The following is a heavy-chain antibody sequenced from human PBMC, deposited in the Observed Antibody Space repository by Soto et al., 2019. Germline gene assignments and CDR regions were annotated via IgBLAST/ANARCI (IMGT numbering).Heavy chain of an antibody. CDR2: MSPKSGNT. D-gene: IGHD7-27*01. V-gene: IGHV1-8*02. Sequence: QVQLVQSGAEVKKPAASVKVSCKASGYTFTSYDINWVRQAPGQGLEWMGWMSPKSGNTGYAQKFQGRVTMTRTTSASTAYMELSSLRSDDTAVYYCARGPPNWGFDYWGQGTLVTVSS. J-gene: IGHJ4*02. CDR1: GYTFTSYD. CDR3: ARGPPNWGFDY.